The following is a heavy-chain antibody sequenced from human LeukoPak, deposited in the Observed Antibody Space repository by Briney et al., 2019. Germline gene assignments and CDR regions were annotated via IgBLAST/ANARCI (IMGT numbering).Heavy chain of an antibody. CDR1: GFTFSSYA. V-gene: IGHV3-23*01. CDR2: ISGSGGST. D-gene: IGHD3-9*01. CDR3: AKDPDPSYYDILTGRFDY. J-gene: IGHJ4*02. Sequence: GGSLRLSCAASGFTFSSYAMSWVRQAPGKGLEWVSAISGSGGSTYYADSVKGRFTISRDNSKNTLYLQMNSLRAEDTAVYYCAKDPDPSYYDILTGRFDYWGQGTLVTVSS.